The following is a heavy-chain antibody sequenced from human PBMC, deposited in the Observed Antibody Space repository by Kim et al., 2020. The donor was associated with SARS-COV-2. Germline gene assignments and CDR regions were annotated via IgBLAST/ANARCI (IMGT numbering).Heavy chain of an antibody. D-gene: IGHD6-13*01. CDR1: GFPFSNVW. V-gene: IGHV3-15*01. CDR2: IKSKTDGKAT. Sequence: GGSLRLSCAASGFPFSNVWMSWFRQAPGRGLEWVGRIKSKTDGKATDYAAPVKGRFTMSRDDSKNTLHLQMNSLETEDTGVYSCTTLISAAGRVYWGQGT. J-gene: IGHJ4*02. CDR3: TTLISAAGRVY.